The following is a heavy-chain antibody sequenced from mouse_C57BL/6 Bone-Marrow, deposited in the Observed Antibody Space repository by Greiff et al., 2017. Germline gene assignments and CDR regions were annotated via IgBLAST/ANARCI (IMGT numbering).Heavy chain of an antibody. CDR2: FHPYNDDT. CDR3: ARGGNYGGYYFAY. J-gene: IGHJ2*01. Sequence: VQLQQSGAELVKPGASVKMSCKASGYTFTTYPIAWIKQNHGKSLEWIGNFHPYNDDTKYNEKFKGKATLTGEKSNHRVNLKLSLLTSDNPAVYYCARGGNYGGYYFAYWGQGTTLTVSS. CDR1: GYTFTTYP. D-gene: IGHD2-1*01. V-gene: IGHV1-47*01.